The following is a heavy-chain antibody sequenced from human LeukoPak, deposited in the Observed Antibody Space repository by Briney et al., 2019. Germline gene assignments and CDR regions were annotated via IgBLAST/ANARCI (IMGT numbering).Heavy chain of an antibody. CDR2: ILYDGSDK. V-gene: IGHV3-30*02. J-gene: IGHJ4*02. D-gene: IGHD1-14*01. Sequence: PGGSLRLSCAASGFTFSSYGMHWVRQAPGEGLEWVAFILYDGSDKSYADSVKGRFTISRDNSKNALSLQMNSLRVEDTAVYYCARRVRSADHRCDYWGQGTLVTVSS. CDR1: GFTFSSYG. CDR3: ARRVRSADHRCDY.